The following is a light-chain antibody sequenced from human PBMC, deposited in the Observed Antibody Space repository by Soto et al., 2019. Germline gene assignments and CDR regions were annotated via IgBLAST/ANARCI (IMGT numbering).Light chain of an antibody. J-gene: IGKJ5*01. CDR3: QQLNNYPLT. V-gene: IGKV3-15*01. Sequence: ETVMTQSPATLSVSPGERGTLSCRASQSVSSNLAWYQQKPGQAPRLLIYGASIRATGIPARFSGSGSGTEFTLTISSLQSEDFAVYYCQQLNNYPLTFGQGTRLEIK. CDR2: GAS. CDR1: QSVSSN.